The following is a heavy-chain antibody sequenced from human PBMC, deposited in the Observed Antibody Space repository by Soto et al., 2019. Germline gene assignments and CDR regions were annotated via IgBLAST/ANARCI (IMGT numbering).Heavy chain of an antibody. CDR1: GYTFTSYY. V-gene: IGHV1-46*01. Sequence: ASVKVSCKASGYTFTSYYMHWVRQAPGQGLEWMGIINPSGGSTSYAQKFQGRVTMTRDTSTSTVYMELSSLRSEDTAVYYCARDWNYDILTGYSPFDYWGQGTMVTVYS. CDR3: ARDWNYDILTGYSPFDY. D-gene: IGHD3-9*01. CDR2: INPSGGST. J-gene: IGHJ4*02.